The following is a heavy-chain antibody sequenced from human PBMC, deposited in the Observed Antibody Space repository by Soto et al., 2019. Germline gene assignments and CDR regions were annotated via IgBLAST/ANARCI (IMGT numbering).Heavy chain of an antibody. Sequence: ASVKVSCKASGYTFTTYGIRWVRQAPGQGLEWMGWISGYNGHTKYAQKFQGRVTMTTDTSTSTVYMDLRSLRSDDTAVYYCAREGEMPYYYYGLDVWGQGTTVTVSS. D-gene: IGHD3-16*01. CDR1: GYTFTTYG. CDR3: AREGEMPYYYYGLDV. J-gene: IGHJ6*02. CDR2: ISGYNGHT. V-gene: IGHV1-18*01.